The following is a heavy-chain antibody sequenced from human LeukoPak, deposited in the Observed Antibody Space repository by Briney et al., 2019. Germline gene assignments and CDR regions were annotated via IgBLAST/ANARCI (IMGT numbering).Heavy chain of an antibody. V-gene: IGHV1-2*02. J-gene: IGHJ4*02. Sequence: ASVKVSCKASGYTFTGYYMHWVRQAPGQGLEWMGWINPNSGGTNYAQKFQGRVTMTRDTSISTAYMELSRLRSGDTAVYYCARAFGDYYDSSGYGYYFDYWGQGTLVTVSS. D-gene: IGHD3-22*01. CDR3: ARAFGDYYDSSGYGYYFDY. CDR1: GYTFTGYY. CDR2: INPNSGGT.